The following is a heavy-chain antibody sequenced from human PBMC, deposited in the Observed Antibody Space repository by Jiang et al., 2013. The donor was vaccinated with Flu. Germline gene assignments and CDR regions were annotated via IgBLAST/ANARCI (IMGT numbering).Heavy chain of an antibody. Sequence: SSYAMHWVRQAPGKGLEWVAVISYDGSNKYYADSVKGRFTISRDNSKNTLYLQMNSLRAEDTAVYYCAREASGYKTPSFDYWGQGTLVTVSS. CDR3: AREASGYKTPSFDY. J-gene: IGHJ4*02. V-gene: IGHV3-30-3*01. CDR2: ISYDGSNK. CDR1: SSYA. D-gene: IGHD3-22*01.